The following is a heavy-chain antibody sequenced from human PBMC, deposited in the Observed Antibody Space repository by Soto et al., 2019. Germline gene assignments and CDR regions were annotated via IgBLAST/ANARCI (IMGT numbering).Heavy chain of an antibody. D-gene: IGHD3-22*01. V-gene: IGHV4-34*01. CDR1: GGSFSGYY. Sequence: QVQLQQWGAGLLKPSETLSLTCAVYGGSFSGYYWSWIRQPPGKGLEWIGEINHSGSTNYNPSLKSRVTISVDTSKNQFSLKLSSVTAADTAVYYCASRKYYYDSSGIDYWGQGTLVTVSS. CDR2: INHSGST. CDR3: ASRKYYYDSSGIDY. J-gene: IGHJ4*02.